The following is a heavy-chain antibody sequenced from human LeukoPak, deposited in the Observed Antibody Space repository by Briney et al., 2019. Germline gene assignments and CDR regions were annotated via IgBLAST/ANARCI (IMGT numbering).Heavy chain of an antibody. V-gene: IGHV3-23*01. D-gene: IGHD1-26*01. CDR2: ISGSGGST. J-gene: IGHJ4*02. Sequence: GGSLRLSCAASGFTFSSYGMSWVRQAPGKGLEWVSAISGSGGSTHYADSVKGRFTISRDNSKNILYLQMNSLRAEDTALYYCAKYQILSGTYCFDYWGQGTLVTVSS. CDR1: GFTFSSYG. CDR3: AKYQILSGTYCFDY.